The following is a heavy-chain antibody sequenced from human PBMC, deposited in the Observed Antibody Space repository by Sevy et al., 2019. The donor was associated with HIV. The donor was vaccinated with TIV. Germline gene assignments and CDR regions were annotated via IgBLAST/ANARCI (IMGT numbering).Heavy chain of an antibody. V-gene: IGHV4-59*01. D-gene: IGHD5-18*01. CDR3: ARSDTAMGLFDY. CDR2: IYYSGST. J-gene: IGHJ4*02. Sequence: SETLSLTCTVSGGSISSYYWSWIRQPPGKGLEWIGYIYYSGSTNYNPSLKSRVTISVDTSKNQFSLKLSSVTAADTAVXYCARSDTAMGLFDYWGQGTLVTVSS. CDR1: GGSISSYY.